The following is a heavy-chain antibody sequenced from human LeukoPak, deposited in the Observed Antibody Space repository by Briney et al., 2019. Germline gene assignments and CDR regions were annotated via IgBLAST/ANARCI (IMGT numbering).Heavy chain of an antibody. V-gene: IGHV3-30*18. CDR3: AKGVNYYDSSGYSLDAFDI. J-gene: IGHJ3*02. CDR2: ISYDGSNK. D-gene: IGHD3-22*01. CDR1: GFTFSSYG. Sequence: GGSLRLSCAASGFTFSSYGMHWVRQAPGKGLEWVAVISYDGSNKYYADSVKGRFTISRDNSKNTLYPQMNSLRAEDTAVYYCAKGVNYYDSSGYSLDAFDIWGQGTMVTVSS.